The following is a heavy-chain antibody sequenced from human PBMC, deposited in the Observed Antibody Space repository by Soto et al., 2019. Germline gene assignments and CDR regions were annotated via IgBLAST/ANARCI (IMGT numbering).Heavy chain of an antibody. J-gene: IGHJ6*02. CDR2: IYPGDSDT. D-gene: IGHD2-2*01. CDR1: GYSFTSYW. V-gene: IGHV5-51*01. CDR3: ATLGYCSSTSCQSYYYGMDV. Sequence: PGESLKISCKGSGYSFTSYWIGWVRQMPGKGLEWMGIIYPGDSDTRYSPSFQGQVTISADKSISTAYLQWSSLKASDTAMYYCATLGYCSSTSCQSYYYGMDVWGQRTTVTVSS.